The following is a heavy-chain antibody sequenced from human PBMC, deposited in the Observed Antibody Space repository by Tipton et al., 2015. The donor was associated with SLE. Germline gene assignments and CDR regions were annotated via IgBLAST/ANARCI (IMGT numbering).Heavy chain of an antibody. CDR1: NGSITSLYDY. D-gene: IGHD5-18*01. Sequence: TLSLTCTVSNGSITSLYDYWGWVRQPPGKGLEWLGSVFYGGRYYYNASLRSRVTMSVDTVKTQVSLKLTSVTAADTAVYYCARWIPLTGINVWGQGATVTVSS. V-gene: IGHV4-39*07. CDR2: VFYGGRY. J-gene: IGHJ6*02. CDR3: ARWIPLTGINV.